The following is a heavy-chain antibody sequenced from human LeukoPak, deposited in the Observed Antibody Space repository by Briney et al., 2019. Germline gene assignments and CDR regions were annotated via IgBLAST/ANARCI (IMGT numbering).Heavy chain of an antibody. CDR2: IYYSGST. J-gene: IGHJ6*03. V-gene: IGHV4-39*07. CDR3: ANSGTVYYYYYMDV. D-gene: IGHD2-2*01. Sequence: KPSETLSLTCTVSGGSISSSSYYWGWIRQPPGKGLEWIGSIYYSGSTYYNPSLKSRVTISVDTSKNQFSLKLSSVTAADTAVYYCANSGTVYYYYYMDVWGKGTTVTVSS. CDR1: GGSISSSSYY.